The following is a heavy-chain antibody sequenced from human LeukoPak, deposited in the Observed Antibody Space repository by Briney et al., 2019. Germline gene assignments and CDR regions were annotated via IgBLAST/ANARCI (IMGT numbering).Heavy chain of an antibody. V-gene: IGHV3-23*01. Sequence: GGSLRLSCAASGFTFNYYAMIWVRQAPGKGLEWVSGISDNEGTTYYTDSVKGRFTISRDNTKNTVYLQMNNLRADDTAVYFCARHDSFIPYWGQGTLVTVSS. CDR1: GFTFNYYA. D-gene: IGHD5-18*01. CDR3: ARHDSFIPY. J-gene: IGHJ4*02. CDR2: ISDNEGTT.